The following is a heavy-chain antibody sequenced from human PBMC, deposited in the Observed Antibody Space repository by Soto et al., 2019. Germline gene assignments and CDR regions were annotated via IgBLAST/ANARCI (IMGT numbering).Heavy chain of an antibody. D-gene: IGHD6-6*01. CDR2: ISYDGSNK. CDR1: GFTFSSYA. J-gene: IGHJ4*02. V-gene: IGHV3-30-3*01. CDR3: ARGEGIAARPPPPFDY. Sequence: QVQLVESGGGVVQPGRSLRLSCAASGFTFSSYAMHWVRQAPGKGLERVAVISYDGSNKYYADSVKGRFTISRDNSKNTLYLQMNSLRAEDTAVYYCARGEGIAARPPPPFDYWGQGTLVTVSS.